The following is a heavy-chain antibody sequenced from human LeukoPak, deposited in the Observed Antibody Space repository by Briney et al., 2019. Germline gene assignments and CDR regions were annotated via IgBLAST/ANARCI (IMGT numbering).Heavy chain of an antibody. D-gene: IGHD2-8*01. Sequence: GGSLRLSCAASGFTVSSNYMSWGRQAPGQGLEWVSGRYSGGGTYYADSVKGRFDLSRDNSKNTIYLQMNSLRAEDTAVYYCARDWVQYDLPRYSDCWGQGALVTVSS. J-gene: IGHJ4*02. CDR3: ARDWVQYDLPRYSDC. CDR1: GFTVSSNY. V-gene: IGHV3-66*01. CDR2: RYSGGGT.